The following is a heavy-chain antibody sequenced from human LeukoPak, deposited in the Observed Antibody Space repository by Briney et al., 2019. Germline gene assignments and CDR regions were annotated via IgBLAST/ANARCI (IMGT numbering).Heavy chain of an antibody. CDR1: GYTFTFYY. CDR2: IYPKNGGT. J-gene: IGHJ4*02. D-gene: IGHD1-1*01. Sequence: ASVTVSCTASGYTFTFYYIHWVRQAPGQGLEWIGWIYPKNGGTYYAQNFQGRVTMTSDTSINTSYMELSGLRSDDTAVYYCLRENWYYDYWGQGTLVTVSS. V-gene: IGHV1-2*02. CDR3: LRENWYYDY.